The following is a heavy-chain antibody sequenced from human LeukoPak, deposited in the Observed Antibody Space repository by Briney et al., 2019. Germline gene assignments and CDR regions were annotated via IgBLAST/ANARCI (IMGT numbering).Heavy chain of an antibody. J-gene: IGHJ4*02. CDR3: AHRRTDASGYYLSYFDY. D-gene: IGHD3-22*01. V-gene: IGHV2-5*02. CDR1: GFALTTNGVG. Sequence: SGPTLVNPTQTLTLTCTFSGFALTTNGVGVGWIRQPPGKALEWLALIDWDDDKRSSPSLKSRLTIIKDTSKNQVVLTMTNLDPVDTATYYCAHRRTDASGYYLSYFDYWGQGTLVTVSS. CDR2: IDWDDDK.